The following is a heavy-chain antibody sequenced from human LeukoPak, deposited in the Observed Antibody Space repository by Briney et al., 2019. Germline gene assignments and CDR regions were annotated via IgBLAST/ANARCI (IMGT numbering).Heavy chain of an antibody. J-gene: IGHJ3*02. V-gene: IGHV4-38-2*02. CDR2: INHSGST. CDR1: GYSISSGYY. CDR3: ARTYSSTSSEFAFDT. Sequence: SETLSLTCTVSGYSISSGYYWGWIRQPPGKGLEWIGEINHSGSTNYNPSLKSRVTISVDTSKNQFSLTLSPMTAADTAVYYCARTYSSTSSEFAFDTWGQGTMVTVSS. D-gene: IGHD6-13*01.